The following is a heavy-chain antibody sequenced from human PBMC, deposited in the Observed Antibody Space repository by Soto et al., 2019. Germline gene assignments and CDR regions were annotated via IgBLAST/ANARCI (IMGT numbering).Heavy chain of an antibody. D-gene: IGHD2-15*01. CDR2: INTGDTNT. J-gene: IGHJ4*02. Sequence: QVQLVQSGAEVKEPGASVKVSCKTSGYTFTKYQMHWVRQAPGQGLEWMGIINTGDTNTRYAQKFPGPVTMTRDTPTSTVYMEVNSVTSEDTAVYFCARAQGTYGSIGGCYWGYFDYWGQGTLVSVSS. CDR1: GYTFTKYQ. V-gene: IGHV1-46*01. CDR3: ARAQGTYGSIGGCYWGYFDY.